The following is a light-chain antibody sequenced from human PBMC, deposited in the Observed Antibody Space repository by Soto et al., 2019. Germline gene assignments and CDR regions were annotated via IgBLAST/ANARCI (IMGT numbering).Light chain of an antibody. CDR2: KGS. J-gene: IGLJ1*01. Sequence: SVLTQPASVYGSPGQSITISCTGTDSDVRSYNLVSWYQQHPGKAPKLVIYKGSERPSGDSNRFSGSKSGNTASLTISGLQAEDEADYYCCSYAGSSTFYVFGTGTKVTVL. CDR1: DSDVRSYNL. CDR3: CSYAGSSTFYV. V-gene: IGLV2-23*01.